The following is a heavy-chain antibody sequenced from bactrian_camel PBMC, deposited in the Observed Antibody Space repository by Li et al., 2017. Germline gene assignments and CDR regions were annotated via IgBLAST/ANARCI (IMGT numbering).Heavy chain of an antibody. J-gene: IGHJ4*01. Sequence: VQLVESGGGSVQAGGALRLSCAHPGFTCGSYCMGWFRQAPGKEREGVAGIESDGSTSYADSVKGRFTISQDSAKNILYLQMNNLKPEDTAMYYCLAVPSRGGRRWCSQWSALMSDPLVNWGQGTQVTVS. CDR3: LAVPSRGGRRWCSQWSALMSDPLVN. CDR2: IESDGST. CDR1: GFTCGSYC. D-gene: IGHD1*01. V-gene: IGHV3S55*01.